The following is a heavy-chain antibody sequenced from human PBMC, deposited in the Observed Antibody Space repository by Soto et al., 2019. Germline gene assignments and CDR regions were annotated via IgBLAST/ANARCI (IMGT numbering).Heavy chain of an antibody. J-gene: IGHJ4*02. Sequence: QVQLVQSGAEVKKPGASVKVSCKASGYTFTSYGISGVRQAPGQGIEWMGWISSSNGNTNYAQKLQGRVTMTTDTATSTADMERRSLRSDHTAVYYCARDRGISAAGMSGIRVWPNWVQGTLVTVSS. CDR2: ISSSNGNT. CDR3: ARDRGISAAGMSGIRVWPN. D-gene: IGHD6-13*01. V-gene: IGHV1-18*01. CDR1: GYTFTSYG.